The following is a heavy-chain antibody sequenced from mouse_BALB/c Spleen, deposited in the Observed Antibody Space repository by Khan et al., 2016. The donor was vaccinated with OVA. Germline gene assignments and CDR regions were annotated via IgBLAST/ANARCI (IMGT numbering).Heavy chain of an antibody. V-gene: IGHV5-15*02. Sequence: EVELVESGGGLVQPGGSRKLSCAASGFTFSDYGMAWVRQAPGKGPEWVAFISNLAYSIYYADTLPGRFTISRDNAKNTLYLEMSSLRSEDTAMYYCARSWAMDYWGQGTSVTVSS. CDR3: ARSWAMDY. CDR2: ISNLAYSI. CDR1: GFTFSDYG. J-gene: IGHJ4*01.